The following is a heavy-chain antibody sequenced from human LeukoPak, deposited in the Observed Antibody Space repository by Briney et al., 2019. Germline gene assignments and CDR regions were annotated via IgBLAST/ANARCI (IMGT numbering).Heavy chain of an antibody. CDR2: ISSNSSTI. CDR1: GFTFSTYC. V-gene: IGHV3-48*01. CDR3: ARGSTYYDSSGQVPFDY. J-gene: IGHJ4*02. D-gene: IGHD3-22*01. Sequence: PGGSLRLSCAASGFTFSTYCMNWVRQAPGKGLEWVSYISSNSSTIYYADSVKGRSTISRDNAKNSLYLQMNSLRAENTAVYYCARGSTYYDSSGQVPFDYWGQGSLVTVSS.